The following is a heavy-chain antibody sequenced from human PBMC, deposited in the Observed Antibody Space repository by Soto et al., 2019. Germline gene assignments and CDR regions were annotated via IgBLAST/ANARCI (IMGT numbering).Heavy chain of an antibody. CDR1: GFTFSRYA. Sequence: GGSLRLSCAASGFTFSRYAMSWVRQGPGKGLEWVSAISGSGGSTYYADSVKGRFTISRDNSKNTLYLQMNSLRAEDTAVYYCAKLRFLEWLLSYNWFDPWGQGTLVTVSS. CDR3: AKLRFLEWLLSYNWFDP. J-gene: IGHJ5*02. D-gene: IGHD3-3*01. CDR2: ISGSGGST. V-gene: IGHV3-23*01.